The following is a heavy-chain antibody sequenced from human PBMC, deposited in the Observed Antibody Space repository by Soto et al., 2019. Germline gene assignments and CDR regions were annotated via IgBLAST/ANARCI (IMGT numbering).Heavy chain of an antibody. D-gene: IGHD6-13*01. CDR3: ARDGSSSWYVQGYYYMDV. V-gene: IGHV1-2*04. CDR2: INPNSGGT. Sequence: QVQLVQSGAEVKKPGASVKVSCKASGYTFTGYYMHWVRQAPGQGLEWMGWINPNSGGTNYAQKFQGCVTMTRDTSISTAYMELSRLRSDDTAVYYCARDGSSSWYVQGYYYMDVWGKGTTVTVSS. CDR1: GYTFTGYY. J-gene: IGHJ6*03.